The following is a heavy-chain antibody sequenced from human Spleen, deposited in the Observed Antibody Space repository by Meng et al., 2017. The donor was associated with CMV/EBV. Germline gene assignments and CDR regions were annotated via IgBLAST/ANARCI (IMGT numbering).Heavy chain of an antibody. CDR3: ARELLMVRGPFDY. CDR2: TYYNSKWYN. Sequence: LRLSCAISGDGVSSNSVAWNWIRQSPSRGLEWLGRTYYNSKWYNEYAVSMKGRITITPDTSKNHFSLHLTSVTPEDTSVYYCARELLMVRGPFDYWGQGTLVTVSS. D-gene: IGHD2-8*01. J-gene: IGHJ4*02. V-gene: IGHV6-1*01. CDR1: GDGVSSNSVA.